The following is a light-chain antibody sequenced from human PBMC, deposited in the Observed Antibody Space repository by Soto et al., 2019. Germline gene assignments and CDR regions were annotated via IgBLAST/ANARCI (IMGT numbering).Light chain of an antibody. CDR2: EVD. CDR1: SGDVGGFRY. CDR3: RSYSSRNIPSV. Sequence: QSVLTQPASVSGSPGQSITISWTGTSGDVGGFRYVSWFQQHPGTAPKLIIYEVDNRPSGVSSRFSGSKSGNTASLTISGLQAEDEADYHCRSYSSRNIPSVFATGPKATVL. J-gene: IGLJ1*01. V-gene: IGLV2-14*03.